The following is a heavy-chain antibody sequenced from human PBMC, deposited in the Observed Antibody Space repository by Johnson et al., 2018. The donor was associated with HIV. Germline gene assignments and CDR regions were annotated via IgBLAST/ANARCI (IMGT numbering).Heavy chain of an antibody. Sequence: QVQLVESGGDVVQPERSLRLSCATSGFTFSRFAMHWVRQAPGKGLEWVACVSYDGSSKYYAASVKGRFIISRDNSKNTLFLQMNSLRTEDTAIYYCARGPLGGAPSFGYDFAFDIWGLGTMVTVSS. CDR1: GFTFSRFA. V-gene: IGHV3-30-3*01. J-gene: IGHJ3*02. CDR3: ARGPLGGAPSFGYDFAFDI. D-gene: IGHD5-12*01. CDR2: VSYDGSSK.